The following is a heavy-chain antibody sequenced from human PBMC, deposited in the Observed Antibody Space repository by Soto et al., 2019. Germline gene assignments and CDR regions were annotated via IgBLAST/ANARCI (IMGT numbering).Heavy chain of an antibody. Sequence: QVQLVQSGAEVKKPGASVKVSCKASGYTFTSYAMHWVCQAPGQRLERMGWVNAGNGQTKYSQKFQGRVTITRDTSASTAYMELTSLRSEDTAVYYCARSSGFYYVDYWGQGTLVTVSS. D-gene: IGHD3-22*01. J-gene: IGHJ4*02. CDR2: VNAGNGQT. CDR3: ARSSGFYYVDY. CDR1: GYTFTSYA. V-gene: IGHV1-3*01.